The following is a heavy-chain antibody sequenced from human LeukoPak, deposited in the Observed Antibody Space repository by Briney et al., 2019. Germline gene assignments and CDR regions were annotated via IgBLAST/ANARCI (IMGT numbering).Heavy chain of an antibody. V-gene: IGHV3-33*06. Sequence: GGSLRLSCAASGFTFSSYGMHWVRQAPGKGLEWVAVIWYDGSNKYYADSVKGRFTISRDNSKNTLYLQMNSLRAEDTAVYYCAKATGGGYYYYMDVWGKGTTVIISS. D-gene: IGHD7-27*01. CDR1: GFTFSSYG. CDR3: AKATGGGYYYYMDV. J-gene: IGHJ6*03. CDR2: IWYDGSNK.